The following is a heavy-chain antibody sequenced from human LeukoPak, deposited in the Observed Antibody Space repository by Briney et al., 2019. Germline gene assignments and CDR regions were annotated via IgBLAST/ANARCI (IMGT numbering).Heavy chain of an antibody. CDR1: GGSFSGYY. D-gene: IGHD2-21*02. CDR3: ARAATYCGGDCYSLDASDI. V-gene: IGHV4-59*01. Sequence: PSETLSLTCAVYGGSFSGYYWSWIRQPPGKGLEWIGYIYYSGSTNYNPSLKSRVTISVDTSKNQFSLKLSSVTAADTAVYYCARAATYCGGDCYSLDASDIWGQGTMVTVSS. CDR2: IYYSGST. J-gene: IGHJ3*02.